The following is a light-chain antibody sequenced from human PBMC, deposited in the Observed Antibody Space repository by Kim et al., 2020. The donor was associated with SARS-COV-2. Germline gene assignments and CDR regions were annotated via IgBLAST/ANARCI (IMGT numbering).Light chain of an antibody. CDR1: QSVDSRY. V-gene: IGKV3-20*01. CDR3: QQYGKTPPIT. Sequence: PGERATLSCRASQSVDSRYFAWYQQKXGQAPRLLLHHASSRATGIPDRFSGSGSETEFTLTISRLEPEDFATYYCQQYGKTPPITFGEGTRL. J-gene: IGKJ5*01. CDR2: HAS.